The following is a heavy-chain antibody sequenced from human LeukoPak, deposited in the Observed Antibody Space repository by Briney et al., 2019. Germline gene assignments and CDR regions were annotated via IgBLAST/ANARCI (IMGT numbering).Heavy chain of an antibody. CDR3: ARGPGAAIPGYFDY. D-gene: IGHD2-2*02. J-gene: IGHJ4*02. CDR2: IYSGGST. V-gene: IGHV3-53*01. CDR1: GFTVSSNY. Sequence: GGSLRLSCAASGFTVSSNYMSWIRQAPGKGLEWVSVIYSGGSTYFADSVKGRFTVSRDNSKNTLHLQMTNLRAEDTAVYYCARGPGAAIPGYFDYWGQGTLVTVSS.